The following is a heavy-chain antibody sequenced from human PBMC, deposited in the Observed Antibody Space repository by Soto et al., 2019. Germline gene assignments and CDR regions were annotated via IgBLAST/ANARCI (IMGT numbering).Heavy chain of an antibody. CDR2: IYSNGKA. CDR3: ARERTYQLSGDDTLDI. J-gene: IGHJ3*02. D-gene: IGHD2-2*01. CDR1: GFNLINYN. V-gene: IGHV4-4*07. Sequence: PSETLSLTSTVSGFNLINYNWNWVRQSAGKGLEWIGRIYSNGKAYYNPSLKSRVTMSLDTLNNQVSLRLSSVTAADTAKYYCARERTYQLSGDDTLDIWGLGTMVTVS.